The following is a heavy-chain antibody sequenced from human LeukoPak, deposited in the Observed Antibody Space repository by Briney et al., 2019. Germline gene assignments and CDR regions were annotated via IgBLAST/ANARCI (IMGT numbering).Heavy chain of an antibody. D-gene: IGHD2-2*02. Sequence: SETLSLTCAVYGGSFSGYYWSWIRRPPGKGLEWIGEINHSGSTNYNPSLKSRVTISVDTSKNQFSLKLSSVTAADTAVYYRARVGGYCSSTSCYRRYYYYYGMDVWGKGTTVTVSS. CDR3: ARVGGYCSSTSCYRRYYYYYGMDV. V-gene: IGHV4-34*01. CDR2: INHSGST. J-gene: IGHJ6*04. CDR1: GGSFSGYY.